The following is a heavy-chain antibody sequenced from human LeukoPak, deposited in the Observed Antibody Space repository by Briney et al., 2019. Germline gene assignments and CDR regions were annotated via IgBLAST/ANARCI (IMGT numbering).Heavy chain of an antibody. D-gene: IGHD6-13*01. CDR1: GYTFTSYG. V-gene: IGHV1-18*01. Sequence: ASVKVSCKASGYTFTSYGISWVRQAPGQGLEGMGWISAYNGNTNYAQKLQGRVTMTTDTSTSTAYMELRSLRSGDTAVYYCARDLEQLPTRDYWGQGTLVTVSS. CDR2: ISAYNGNT. CDR3: ARDLEQLPTRDY. J-gene: IGHJ4*02.